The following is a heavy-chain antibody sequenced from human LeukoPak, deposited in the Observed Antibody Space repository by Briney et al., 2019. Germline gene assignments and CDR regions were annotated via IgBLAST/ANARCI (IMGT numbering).Heavy chain of an antibody. J-gene: IGHJ5*02. CDR3: AREYAARSWFDP. CDR1: GYTFTGYY. D-gene: IGHD6-6*01. Sequence: ASVKVSCKASGYTFTGYYMHWVRQAPGQGLEWMGWINPNSGGTNHAQKFQGRVTMTRDTSISTAYMELSRLRSDDTAVYYCAREYAARSWFDPWGQGTLVTVSS. V-gene: IGHV1-2*02. CDR2: INPNSGGT.